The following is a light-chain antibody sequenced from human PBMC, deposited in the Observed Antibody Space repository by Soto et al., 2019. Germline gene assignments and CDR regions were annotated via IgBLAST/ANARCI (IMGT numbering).Light chain of an antibody. CDR2: DVS. CDR3: QQFNSYPIT. V-gene: IGKV1-13*02. J-gene: IGKJ5*01. Sequence: AIQVTQSPSSLSASVGDRVTITCRASQDIRGALAWYQQKPGKAPKLLIYDVSTLASGVPSRFSGSGPGTEFTLTISSLQPEHFGTYYCQQFNSYPITFGHGTRLEIK. CDR1: QDIRGA.